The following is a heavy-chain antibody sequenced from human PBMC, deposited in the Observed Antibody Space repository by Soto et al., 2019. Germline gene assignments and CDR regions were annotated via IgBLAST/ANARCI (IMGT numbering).Heavy chain of an antibody. J-gene: IGHJ4*02. CDR1: GFTFSSSS. CDR3: TGGGVSSGPGY. D-gene: IGHD3-22*01. Sequence: EVQLVESGGGLLQPGGSLRLSCAASGFTFSSSSMNWVRQAPGKGLEWVSFIDTLSSTMYYADSVRGRFTISRDNAKNSLYLQMNSLRAEDTAIYYCTGGGVSSGPGYWGQVTLVTVSS. CDR2: IDTLSSTM. V-gene: IGHV3-48*01.